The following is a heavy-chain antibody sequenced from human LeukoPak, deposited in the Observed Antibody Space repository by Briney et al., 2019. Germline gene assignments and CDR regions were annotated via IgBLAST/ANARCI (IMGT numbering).Heavy chain of an antibody. Sequence: SETLSLTCTVSGGSLSGYFWSWIRQSPGKGLEGIGYIYYSGSTNYNPSLKSRVTISVDTSKNQFSLKLRSVTAADTAVYYCARQWSEEWLSHYYLDYWGQGIVVTVSS. CDR1: GGSLSGYF. D-gene: IGHD6-19*01. J-gene: IGHJ4*02. CDR2: IYYSGST. CDR3: ARQWSEEWLSHYYLDY. V-gene: IGHV4-59*08.